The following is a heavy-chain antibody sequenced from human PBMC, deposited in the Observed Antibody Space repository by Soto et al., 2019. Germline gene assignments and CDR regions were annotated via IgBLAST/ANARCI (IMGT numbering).Heavy chain of an antibody. V-gene: IGHV4-31*02. CDR3: ARGYCSSTSCYLMRGESWFDP. CDR1: GGSIRSGGCY. J-gene: IGHJ5*02. Sequence: PSETLSLTCTVSGGSIRSGGCYWSWIRQHPGKGLEWIGYIYYSGSTYYNPSLKSRVTISVDTSKNQFSLKLSSVTAADTAVYYCARGYCSSTSCYLMRGESWFDPWGQGTLVTVSS. CDR2: IYYSGST. D-gene: IGHD2-2*01.